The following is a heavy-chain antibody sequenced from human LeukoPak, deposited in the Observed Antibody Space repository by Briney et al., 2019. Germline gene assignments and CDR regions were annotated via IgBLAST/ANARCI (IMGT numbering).Heavy chain of an antibody. J-gene: IGHJ4*02. CDR3: AKGYTVTTTLVDY. Sequence: GGSLRLSCAASGFTFSRYWMHWVRQAPGKGLMWVSRIKSDGSSTWYADSVKGRFTISRDNARNTLSLQMNSLRAEDTAVYYCAKGYTVTTTLVDYWGQGTLVTVSS. D-gene: IGHD4-17*01. CDR1: GFTFSRYW. V-gene: IGHV3-74*01. CDR2: IKSDGSST.